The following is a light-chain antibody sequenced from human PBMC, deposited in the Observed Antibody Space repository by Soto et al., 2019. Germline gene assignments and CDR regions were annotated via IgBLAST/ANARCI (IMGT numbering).Light chain of an antibody. CDR2: EVN. CDR3: SSYTSSNTLEV. V-gene: IGLV2-14*01. CDR1: SRDVGGSNY. Sequence: LIQPASVSGSPGQSITISCTGTSRDVGGSNYVSWYQHHPHRAPKLLIYEVNYRPSGVSSRFSGSKSGNTASLTISGLQAEDEADYYCSSYTSSNTLEVFGVGTKVTVL. J-gene: IGLJ1*01.